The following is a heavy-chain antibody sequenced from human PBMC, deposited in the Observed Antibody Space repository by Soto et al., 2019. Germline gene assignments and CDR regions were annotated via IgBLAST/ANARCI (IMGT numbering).Heavy chain of an antibody. J-gene: IGHJ4*02. Sequence: VQLVESGGGIVQPGGSLRLSCAASGFTVTSYWMHWVRQAPGKGLEWVAVIWFDGSNKYYADSVEGRFTISRDNSKNTLYLQMNSLRAEDTAVYYCARWGNNKKLDYWGQGTLVTVSS. CDR2: IWFDGSNK. CDR1: GFTVTSYW. V-gene: IGHV3-33*08. D-gene: IGHD3-16*01. CDR3: ARWGNNKKLDY.